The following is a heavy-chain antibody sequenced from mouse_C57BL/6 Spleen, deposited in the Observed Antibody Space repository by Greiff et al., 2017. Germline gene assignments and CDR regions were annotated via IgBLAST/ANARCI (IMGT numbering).Heavy chain of an antibody. D-gene: IGHD2-13*01. J-gene: IGHJ4*01. CDR2: IYPGAGAT. V-gene: IGHV1-80*01. CDR1: GYAFSSYW. CDR3: ARCGDNGGGYYDMDY. Sequence: QVQLQQSGAELVKPGASVKISCKASGYAFSSYWMNWVKQRPGKGLEWIGQIYPGAGATNYNGKFKGKATLTAAKSSSTAYMQLRSLTSEDSAVYFCARCGDNGGGYYDMDYWGQGTSVTVSS.